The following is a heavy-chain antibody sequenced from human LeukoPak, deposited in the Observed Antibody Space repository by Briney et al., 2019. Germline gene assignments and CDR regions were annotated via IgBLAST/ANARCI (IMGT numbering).Heavy chain of an antibody. D-gene: IGHD6-13*01. CDR1: GFTFSSYW. J-gene: IGHJ4*02. CDR3: ARVGYSNIWYVDY. V-gene: IGHV3-74*01. Sequence: GRSLRLSCAASGFTFSSYWMYWVRHAPGKGLVWVSRINSDGTSTTYADSVKGRLTISRDNAKNALDLQMNSLRAEDTAVYYCARVGYSNIWYVDYWGQGTLVTVSS. CDR2: INSDGTST.